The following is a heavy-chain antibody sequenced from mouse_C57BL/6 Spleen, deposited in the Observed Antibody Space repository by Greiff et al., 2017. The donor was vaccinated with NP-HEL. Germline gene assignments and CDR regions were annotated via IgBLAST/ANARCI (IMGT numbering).Heavy chain of an antibody. CDR3: TREGLYDGYYVLSFAY. CDR2: IDPETGGT. J-gene: IGHJ3*01. CDR1: GYTFTDYE. V-gene: IGHV1-15*01. Sequence: VQLQQSGAELVRPGASVTLSCKASGYTFTDYEMHWVKQTPVHGLEWIGAIDPETGGTAYNQKFKGKAILTADKSSSTAYMELRSLTSEDSAVYYCTREGLYDGYYVLSFAYWGQGTLVTVSA. D-gene: IGHD2-3*01.